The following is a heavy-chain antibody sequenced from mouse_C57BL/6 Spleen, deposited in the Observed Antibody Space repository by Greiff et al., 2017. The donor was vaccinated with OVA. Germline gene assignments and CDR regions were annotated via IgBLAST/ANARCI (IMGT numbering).Heavy chain of an antibody. CDR2: ISDGGSYT. J-gene: IGHJ2*01. V-gene: IGHV5-4*01. CDR3: ARDRANSLDY. Sequence: EVQRVESGGGLVKPGGSLKLSCAASGFTFSSYAMSWVRQTPEKRLEWVATISDGGSYTYYPDNVKGRFTISRDNAKNNLYLQMSHLKSEDTAMYYCARDRANSLDYWGQGTTRTVSS. CDR1: GFTFSSYA. D-gene: IGHD4-1*01.